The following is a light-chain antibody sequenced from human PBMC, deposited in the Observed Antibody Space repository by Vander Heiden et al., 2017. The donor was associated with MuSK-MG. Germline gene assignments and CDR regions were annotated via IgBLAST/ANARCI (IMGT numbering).Light chain of an antibody. CDR1: QDISKY. Sequence: DIQITQSPSSLSASVGDRVTITCQASQDISKYLNWYQHKPGKAPKFLIYNASNLQTGVPSRFSRGGSGTDFTFTISSLQPEEIATYCCQHNNTPLTFGGGTKVEIK. CDR2: NAS. V-gene: IGKV1-33*01. CDR3: QHNNTPLT. J-gene: IGKJ4*01.